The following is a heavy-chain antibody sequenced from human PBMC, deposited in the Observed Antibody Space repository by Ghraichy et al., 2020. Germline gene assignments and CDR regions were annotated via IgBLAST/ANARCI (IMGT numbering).Heavy chain of an antibody. Sequence: SQTLSLTCGISGDSVSSNSATWDWIRQSPSRGLEWLGRTYYRSKWYNDYAVSVKSRITINPDTSKNQFSLHLNSVTPEDTAVYFCARGPEYHYYGMDVWGQATTVTVSS. V-gene: IGHV6-1*01. CDR3: ARGPEYHYYGMDV. J-gene: IGHJ6*02. D-gene: IGHD2/OR15-2a*01. CDR1: GDSVSSNSAT. CDR2: TYYRSKWYN.